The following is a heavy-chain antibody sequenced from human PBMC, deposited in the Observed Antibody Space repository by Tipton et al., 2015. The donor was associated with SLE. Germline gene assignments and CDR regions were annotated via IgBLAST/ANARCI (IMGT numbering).Heavy chain of an antibody. CDR2: VYQTGTA. CDR1: GGSFSDFY. J-gene: IGHJ4*02. CDR3: ARRRFQSAPDY. Sequence: TLSLTCAVYGGSFSDFYWSWIRQPPGKGLEWIGEVYQTGTANYNASLKSRLTMSVDTSMNQFSLRLRSVTAADTAVYYCARRRFQSAPDYWGQGTLVSVSS. D-gene: IGHD2-21*01. V-gene: IGHV4-34*01.